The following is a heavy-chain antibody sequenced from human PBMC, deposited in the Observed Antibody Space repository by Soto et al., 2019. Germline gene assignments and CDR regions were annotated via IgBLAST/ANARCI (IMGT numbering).Heavy chain of an antibody. J-gene: IGHJ6*02. CDR2: IVVGSGNT. CDR3: AADCCGGDCYSDYYYYGMDV. CDR1: VFTFTSSA. D-gene: IGHD2-21*02. Sequence: SVKVSCKASVFTFTSSAVQWVRQARGQRLEWIGWIVVGSGNTNYAQKFQERVTITRDMSTSTAYMELSSLRSEDTAVYYCAADCCGGDCYSDYYYYGMDVWGQGTTVTVSS. V-gene: IGHV1-58*01.